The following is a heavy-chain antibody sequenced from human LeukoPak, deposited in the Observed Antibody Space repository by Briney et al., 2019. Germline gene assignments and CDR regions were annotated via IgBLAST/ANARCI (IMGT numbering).Heavy chain of an antibody. CDR1: GGSISSYY. Sequence: SETLSLTCTVSGGSISSYYWSWIRQPAGKGLEWIGRIYTSGSTNYNPSLKSRVTMSVDTSKNQFSLKLSSVTAADTAVYYCARGSLVATIRRGMDVWGQGTTVTVSS. CDR3: ARGSLVATIRRGMDV. V-gene: IGHV4-4*07. J-gene: IGHJ6*02. D-gene: IGHD5-12*01. CDR2: IYTSGST.